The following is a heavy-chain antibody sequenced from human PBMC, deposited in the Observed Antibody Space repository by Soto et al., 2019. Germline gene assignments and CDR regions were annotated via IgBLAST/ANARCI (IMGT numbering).Heavy chain of an antibody. J-gene: IGHJ4*02. D-gene: IGHD3-16*01. CDR2: FYYSGST. Sequence: SETLSLTXSVSGDSVTDYYWNWVRQTPGKALEWIGYFYYSGSTNYNPSLKGRASISVDTSRNQFSLKLTSVTAADTAVYYCIRGGVAAPPHFEFWGQGKLVTVSS. CDR1: GDSVTDYY. CDR3: IRGGVAAPPHFEF. V-gene: IGHV4-59*02.